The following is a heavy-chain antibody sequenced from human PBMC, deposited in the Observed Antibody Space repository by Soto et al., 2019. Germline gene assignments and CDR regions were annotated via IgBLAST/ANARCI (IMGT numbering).Heavy chain of an antibody. CDR3: ARTVGGNYDILTGPTYYFDY. CDR2: IYYSGST. Sequence: QVQLRESGPGLVKPSQTLSLTCTVSGGSISSGGYYWSWIRQHPGKGLEWIGYIYYSGSTYYNPSLKSRVTISVDTSKNQFSLKLSSVTAADTAVYYCARTVGGNYDILTGPTYYFDYWGQGTLVTVSS. V-gene: IGHV4-31*03. CDR1: GGSISSGGYY. J-gene: IGHJ4*02. D-gene: IGHD3-9*01.